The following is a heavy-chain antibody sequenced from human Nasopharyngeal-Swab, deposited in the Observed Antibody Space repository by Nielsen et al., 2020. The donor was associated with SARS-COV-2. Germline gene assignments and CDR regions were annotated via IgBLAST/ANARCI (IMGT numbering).Heavy chain of an antibody. Sequence: TLSLTCAVSGGSISSSNWWSWVRQPPGKGLEWIGEIYHSGSTNYNPSLKSRVTISVDKSKNQFSLKLSSVTAADTAVYYGARKRRYDYFLDYWGQGTLVTVSS. CDR3: ARKRRYDYFLDY. D-gene: IGHD2/OR15-2a*01. J-gene: IGHJ4*02. V-gene: IGHV4-4*02. CDR2: IYHSGST. CDR1: GGSISSSNW.